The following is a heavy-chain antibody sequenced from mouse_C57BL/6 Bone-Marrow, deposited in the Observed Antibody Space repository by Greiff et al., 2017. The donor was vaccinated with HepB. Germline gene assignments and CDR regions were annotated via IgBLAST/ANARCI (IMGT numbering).Heavy chain of an antibody. Sequence: QVQLKESGAELARPGASVKLSCKASGYTFTSYGISWVKQRTGQGLEWIGEIYPRSGNTYYNEKFKGKATLTADKSSSTAYMELRSLTSEDSAVYFCARDSSGPGFAYWGQGTLVTVSA. CDR2: IYPRSGNT. J-gene: IGHJ3*01. V-gene: IGHV1-81*01. CDR3: ARDSSGPGFAY. D-gene: IGHD3-2*02. CDR1: GYTFTSYG.